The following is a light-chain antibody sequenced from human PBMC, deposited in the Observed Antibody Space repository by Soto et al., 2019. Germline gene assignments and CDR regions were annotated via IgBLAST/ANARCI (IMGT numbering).Light chain of an antibody. CDR1: ETIGNS. Sequence: IQMTQSPATLSASVGERVTISCLADETIGNSLGWYQHQPGKAPNLLIHDATTLQTGVPSRFSGSGSGTDFTLTISSLQPEDFATYYCQQSFVTPRTFGQGTKVDIK. CDR3: QQSFVTPRT. J-gene: IGKJ1*01. V-gene: IGKV1-39*01. CDR2: DAT.